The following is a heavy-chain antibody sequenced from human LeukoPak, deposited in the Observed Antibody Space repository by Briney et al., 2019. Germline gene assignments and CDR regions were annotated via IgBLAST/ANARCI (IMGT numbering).Heavy chain of an antibody. J-gene: IGHJ4*02. D-gene: IGHD3-16*01. CDR3: ARDTYYFDY. V-gene: IGHV4-34*01. CDR1: GGSFSGYY. Sequence: SETLSLICAVYGGSFSGYYWSWIRQPPGKGLEWIGEINHSGSTNYNPSLKSRVTISVDTSKNQFSLKLSSVTAADTAVYYCARDTYYFDYWGQGTLVTVSS. CDR2: INHSGST.